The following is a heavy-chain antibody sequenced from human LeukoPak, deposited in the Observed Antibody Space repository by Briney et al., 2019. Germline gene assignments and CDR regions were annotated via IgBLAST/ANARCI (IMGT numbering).Heavy chain of an antibody. V-gene: IGHV3-48*04. CDR2: ISSSSSTI. CDR3: ARDRGGSYSAIDY. D-gene: IGHD1-26*01. J-gene: IGHJ4*02. Sequence: GGSLRLSCAASGFTFSSYIMNWVRQAPGKGLEWVSFISSSSSTIYYADSVRGRFTISRDNAKNSLYLQMNSLRAEDTAVYYCARDRGGSYSAIDYWGQGTLVTVSS. CDR1: GFTFSSYI.